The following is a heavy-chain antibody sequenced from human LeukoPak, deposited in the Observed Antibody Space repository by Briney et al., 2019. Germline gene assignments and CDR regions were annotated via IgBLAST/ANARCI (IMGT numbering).Heavy chain of an antibody. D-gene: IGHD6-19*01. CDR1: GGSLSGGYY. V-gene: IGHV4-61*08. Sequence: ALSLTCSVSGGSLSGGYYWSWIRQPPGKGREGIGYIYYSGSTNYNPSLTSRVTISVDTSKNQFSLKLSSVTAADTAVYYCARLGAVAGTDYWGQGTLVTVSS. CDR2: IYYSGST. CDR3: ARLGAVAGTDY. J-gene: IGHJ4*02.